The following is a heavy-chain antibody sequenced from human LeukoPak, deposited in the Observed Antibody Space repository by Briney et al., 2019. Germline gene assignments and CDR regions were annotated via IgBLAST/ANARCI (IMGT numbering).Heavy chain of an antibody. CDR2: IASDGGAK. CDR1: GFPFHDHG. CDR3: AREAAWGQWYFDL. V-gene: IGHV3-30*03. J-gene: IGHJ4*02. Sequence: PGGSLRLSCVASGFPFHDHGIQWVRQAPGKGLEWVAVIASDGGAKVYADFVKGRFTLSRDNSKNTVFLQMNSLSVEDTAVYYCAREAAWGQWYFDLWGQGAPVPVSS. D-gene: IGHD6-19*01.